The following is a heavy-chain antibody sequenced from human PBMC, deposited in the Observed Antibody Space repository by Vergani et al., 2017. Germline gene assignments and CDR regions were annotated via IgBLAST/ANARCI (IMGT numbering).Heavy chain of an antibody. D-gene: IGHD6-13*01. CDR1: GYSFTSYW. J-gene: IGHJ4*02. CDR2: IDPSDSYT. V-gene: IGHV5-10-1*03. Sequence: EVQLVQSGAEVKKPGESLRISCKGSGYSFTSYWISWVRQMPGKGLEWMGRIDPSDSYTNYSPSFQGHVTISADKSISTAYLQWISLKASDTAMYYCASSLIAAAFALRYWGQGTLVTVSS. CDR3: ASSLIAAAFALRY.